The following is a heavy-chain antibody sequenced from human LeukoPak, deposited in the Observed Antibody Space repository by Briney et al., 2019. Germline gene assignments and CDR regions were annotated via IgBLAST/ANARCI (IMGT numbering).Heavy chain of an antibody. J-gene: IGHJ4*02. Sequence: GALRLSCSGSGFPFRSYGIELGRPASGKGLDRVGIIWYDGNEKHYADSAKGRFTISRDNSQNTLYLHMSSLRAEDTAIYYCATEQEGRRAAFDHWGQGTLVTVSS. CDR3: ATEQEGRRAAFDH. D-gene: IGHD1/OR15-1a*01. CDR2: IWYDGNEK. CDR1: GFPFRSYG. V-gene: IGHV3-30*02.